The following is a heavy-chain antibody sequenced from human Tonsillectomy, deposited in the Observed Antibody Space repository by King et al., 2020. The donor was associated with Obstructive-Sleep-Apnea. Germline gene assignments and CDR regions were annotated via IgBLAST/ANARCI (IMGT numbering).Heavy chain of an antibody. D-gene: IGHD5-18*01. Sequence: VQLVESGAEVKKPGASVKVSCKAAGYTFTVYYIHWVRQAPGQCLEWMGWLNPNSGCTNYAQKFKIWVTMTRDTSLSTAYMGLSRLRSDDTAVYYCARSDTAMAPFDYWGQGTLVTVSS. CDR3: ARSDTAMAPFDY. J-gene: IGHJ4*02. CDR1: GYTFTVYY. V-gene: IGHV1-2*04. CDR2: LNPNSGCT.